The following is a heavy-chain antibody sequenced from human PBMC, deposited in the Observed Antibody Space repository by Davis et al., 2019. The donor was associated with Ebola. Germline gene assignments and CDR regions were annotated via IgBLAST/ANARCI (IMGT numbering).Heavy chain of an antibody. J-gene: IGHJ4*02. D-gene: IGHD6-19*01. CDR1: GFTFSSYA. CDR2: ISGIGGST. Sequence: GESLKISCAASGFTFSSYAMTWVRQAPGKGLEWVSVISGIGGSTYYADSVKGRFTISRDNSKNTLYLQMDSLRPEDTAVYYCARDQEQWLLDYWGQGTLVTVSS. V-gene: IGHV3-23*01. CDR3: ARDQEQWLLDY.